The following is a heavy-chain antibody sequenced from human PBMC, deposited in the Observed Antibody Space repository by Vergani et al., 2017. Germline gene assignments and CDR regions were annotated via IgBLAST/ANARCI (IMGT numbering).Heavy chain of an antibody. CDR2: MNPNSGNT. CDR3: VHWSSTSCYRDY. CDR1: GYTFTSYD. Sequence: QVQLVQSGAEVKTPGASVTVSCKASGYTFTSYDINWVRQATGQGLEWMGWMNPNSGNTGYAQKFQGRVTMTRNTSISTAYMELSSLRAGDTAVYYCVHWSSTSCYRDYGGQGCLVTVSS. D-gene: IGHD2-2*01. V-gene: IGHV1-8*01. J-gene: IGHJ4*02.